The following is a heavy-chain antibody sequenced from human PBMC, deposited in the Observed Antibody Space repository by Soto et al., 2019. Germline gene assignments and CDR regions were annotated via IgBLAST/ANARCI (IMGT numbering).Heavy chain of an antibody. D-gene: IGHD3-22*01. CDR2: INPSGGST. J-gene: IGHJ3*02. Sequence: ASVKVSCKASGYTFTSYYMHWVRQAPGQGLEWMGIINPSGGSTSYAQKFQGRVTMTRDTSTGTVYMELSSLRSEDTAVYYCARADEGYYDSSGYGHDAFDIWGQGTMVTVSS. V-gene: IGHV1-46*01. CDR1: GYTFTSYY. CDR3: ARADEGYYDSSGYGHDAFDI.